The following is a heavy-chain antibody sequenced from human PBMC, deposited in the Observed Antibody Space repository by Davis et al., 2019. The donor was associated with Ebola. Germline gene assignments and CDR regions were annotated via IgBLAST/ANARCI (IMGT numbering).Heavy chain of an antibody. Sequence: GESLKFSCAASGFTFSSYAMSWVRQAPGKGLEWVSVISGSGGSTYYADSVKGRFTISRDNSKNTLYLQMNSLRAEDTAVYYCLYGMDVWGQGTTVTVSS. CDR1: GFTFSSYA. CDR3: LYGMDV. V-gene: IGHV3-23*01. CDR2: ISGSGGST. J-gene: IGHJ6*02.